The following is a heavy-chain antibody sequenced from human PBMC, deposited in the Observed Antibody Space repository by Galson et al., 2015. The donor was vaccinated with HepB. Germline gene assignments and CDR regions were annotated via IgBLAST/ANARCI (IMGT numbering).Heavy chain of an antibody. V-gene: IGHV3-23*01. Sequence: SLRLSCAAPRFTFGNYAMSWVRQAPGKGLEWVSSIAETSETSYYADSVKGRFSISRDNSKNTLYLQMNNLRAEDTAVYYCSTLRPEYFTRWGQGTLVTVSS. CDR3: STLRPEYFTR. CDR1: RFTFGNYA. D-gene: IGHD2/OR15-2a*01. CDR2: IAETSETS. J-gene: IGHJ4*02.